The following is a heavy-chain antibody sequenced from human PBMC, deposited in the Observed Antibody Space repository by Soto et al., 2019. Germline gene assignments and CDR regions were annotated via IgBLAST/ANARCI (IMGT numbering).Heavy chain of an antibody. J-gene: IGHJ4*02. CDR2: ISGYTGNT. CDR3: ARYGSGYYLDN. Sequence: QVQLVQSGGELKKPGASVRVSCTASGYIFRNYGISWVRQAPGQGLEWLGWISGYTGNTKSAQKFQGRVTMTTDTSPSTAYMELGSLTSDDTAVYFCARYGSGYYLDNWGQGTLVTVSS. V-gene: IGHV1-18*01. CDR1: GYIFRNYG. D-gene: IGHD2-15*01.